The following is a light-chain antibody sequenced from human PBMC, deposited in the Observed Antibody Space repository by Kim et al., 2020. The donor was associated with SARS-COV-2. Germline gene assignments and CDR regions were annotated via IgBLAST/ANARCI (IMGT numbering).Light chain of an antibody. Sequence: VSPGQTASITCSGDKLGHKDVCWYQQKPGQSPVEVIYQDKKRPSRSPERFSGSNSGSTATLTSSGTQAVDEADYYCQAWDSSTGVVFGGGTKLTVL. CDR3: QAWDSSTGVV. J-gene: IGLJ2*01. V-gene: IGLV3-1*01. CDR2: QDK. CDR1: KLGHKD.